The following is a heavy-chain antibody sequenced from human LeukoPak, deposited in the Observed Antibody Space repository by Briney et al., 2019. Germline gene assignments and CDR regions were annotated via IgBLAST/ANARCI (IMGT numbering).Heavy chain of an antibody. CDR2: IIPIFGTA. Sequence: ASVKVSCKASGGTFSSYAISWVRQAPGQGLEWMGGIIPIFGTANYAQKFQGRVTITADKSTSTAYMELSSLRSEDTAVYYCARAPGGGYYGLYYYYYYYMDVWGKGTTVTVSS. CDR1: GGTFSSYA. V-gene: IGHV1-69*06. J-gene: IGHJ6*03. D-gene: IGHD3-22*01. CDR3: ARAPGGGYYGLYYYYYYYMDV.